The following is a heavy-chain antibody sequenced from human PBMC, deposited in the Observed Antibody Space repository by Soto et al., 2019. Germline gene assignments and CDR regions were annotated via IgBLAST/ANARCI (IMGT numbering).Heavy chain of an antibody. CDR3: ATTSYYSGGSGSHSNCFDP. D-gene: IGHD3-22*01. CDR2: INPNRGNT. CDR1: GYTFTSND. J-gene: IGHJ5*02. Sequence: GASVKVSCKAYGYTFTSNDINWVRQATGQGLEWMGWINPNRGNTGYAHKFQGRVTMTRNTSISTAYMELSSLRHEDTAVSYWATTSYYSGGSGSHSNCFDPWGQGTLVTVSS. V-gene: IGHV1-8*01.